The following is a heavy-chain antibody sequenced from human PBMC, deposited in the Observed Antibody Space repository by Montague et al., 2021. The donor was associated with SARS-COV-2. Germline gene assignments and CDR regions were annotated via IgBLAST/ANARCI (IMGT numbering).Heavy chain of an antibody. D-gene: IGHD2-2*01. CDR2: INHSRST. CDR3: TREGYQVLWSDYYYYGMDV. V-gene: IGHV4-34*01. CDR1: GGSISSYY. Sequence: SETLSLTCTVSGGSISSYYWSWIRQPPGKGLEWIGEINHSRSTNYNPSLKSRVTISVDTSKNQFSLKLSSVTAADTAVYYCTREGYQVLWSDYYYYGMDVWGQGTTVAVSS. J-gene: IGHJ6*02.